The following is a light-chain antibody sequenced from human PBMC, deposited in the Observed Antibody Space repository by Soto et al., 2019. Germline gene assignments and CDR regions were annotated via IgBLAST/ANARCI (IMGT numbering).Light chain of an antibody. Sequence: DIQMTQSPSTLSGSVGDRVTITCRASQSISNWLAWYQQKPGKAPKLLIFDASSLERGVPSRFSGSGSGTEFTLTISSLQPDDFATYYCQHYNSYSEAFGQGTKVDIK. CDR2: DAS. J-gene: IGKJ1*01. V-gene: IGKV1-5*01. CDR3: QHYNSYSEA. CDR1: QSISNW.